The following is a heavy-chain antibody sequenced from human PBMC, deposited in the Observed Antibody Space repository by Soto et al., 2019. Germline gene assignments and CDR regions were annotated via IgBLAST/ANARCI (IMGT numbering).Heavy chain of an antibody. V-gene: IGHV3-33*01. CDR3: ARGGPHYDILTGYYYFDY. D-gene: IGHD3-9*01. Sequence: QVQLVESGGGVVQPGRSLRLSCAASGFTLSRSVMHWVRQAPGKGLGWVAVVWNDGSNKYYADSVKGRFTISRDNSKNTLYLQMSSLRAEDTAVYYCARGGPHYDILTGYYYFDYWGQGTLVTVSS. J-gene: IGHJ4*02. CDR2: VWNDGSNK. CDR1: GFTLSRSV.